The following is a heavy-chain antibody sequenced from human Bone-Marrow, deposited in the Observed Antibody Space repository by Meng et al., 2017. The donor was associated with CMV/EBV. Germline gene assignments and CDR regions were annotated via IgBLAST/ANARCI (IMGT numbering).Heavy chain of an antibody. CDR2: INPNSGGT. D-gene: IGHD4-11*01. Sequence: QVQQLNAGEDVKKPGASWKVSGKASGYTFTGYYMHWVRQAPGQGLEWMGWINPNSGGTNYAQKFQGRVTMTRDTSTSTAYMELRSLRSDDTAVYYCARVAYSTLDYWGQGTLVTVSS. V-gene: IGHV1-2*02. J-gene: IGHJ4*02. CDR3: ARVAYSTLDY. CDR1: GYTFTGYY.